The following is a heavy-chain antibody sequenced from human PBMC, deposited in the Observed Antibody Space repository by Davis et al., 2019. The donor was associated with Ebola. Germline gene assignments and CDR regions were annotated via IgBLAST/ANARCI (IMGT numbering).Heavy chain of an antibody. CDR2: IKNKADGGTT. CDR3: TTDGYWGSDH. D-gene: IGHD7-27*01. V-gene: IGHV3-15*01. CDR1: GFTFSNAW. Sequence: GESLKISCAGSGFTFSNAWFSWVRQAPGKGLEWVGRIKNKADGGTTDYAAPVKGRFTISSDDSKNALYQQMNSLKTEDTTVYYCTTDGYWGSDHWGQGTLVTVSS. J-gene: IGHJ4*02.